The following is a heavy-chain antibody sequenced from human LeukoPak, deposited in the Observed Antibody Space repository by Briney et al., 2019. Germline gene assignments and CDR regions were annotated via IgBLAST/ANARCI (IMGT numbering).Heavy chain of an antibody. CDR2: ISHSGST. V-gene: IGHV4-34*01. CDR1: GGSFSGYY. Sequence: SETLSPTCAVYGGSFSGYYWSWIRQPPRKGREGIGEISHSGSTNSNQSLESTVPISVDTSKNQFSLKLSSVTAADTAVYYCARGGSRIVVVVAARKPHYFDYWGQGTLVTVSS. CDR3: ARGGSRIVVVVAARKPHYFDY. J-gene: IGHJ4*02. D-gene: IGHD2-15*01.